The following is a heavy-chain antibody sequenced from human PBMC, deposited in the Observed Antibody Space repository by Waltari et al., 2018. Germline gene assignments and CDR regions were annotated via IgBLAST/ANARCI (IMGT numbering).Heavy chain of an antibody. V-gene: IGHV4-34*01. CDR2: INHSGRT. Sequence: QVQLQQWGAGLLKPSETLSLTCAVYGGSFSGYYWSWIRQPPGKGLEWIGEINHSGRTNYNPSLKSRVTISVDTSKNQFSLKLSSVTAADTAVYYCARRRPHYYYYYMDVWGKGTTVTVSS. CDR3: ARRRPHYYYYYMDV. CDR1: GGSFSGYY. J-gene: IGHJ6*03.